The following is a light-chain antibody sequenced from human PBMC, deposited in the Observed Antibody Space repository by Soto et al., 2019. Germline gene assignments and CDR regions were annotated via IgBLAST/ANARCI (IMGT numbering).Light chain of an antibody. CDR1: QSVSNN. Sequence: ILMTQSPATLSVSPGERATLSCRASQSVSNNLAWYQQKPAQAPRLLIYDASTKATGIPARFSGSGSGTEFPLTISGLQPEDFAVYYCQQYSNWPPWTFGQGTKVEIK. V-gene: IGKV3-15*01. CDR2: DAS. J-gene: IGKJ1*01. CDR3: QQYSNWPPWT.